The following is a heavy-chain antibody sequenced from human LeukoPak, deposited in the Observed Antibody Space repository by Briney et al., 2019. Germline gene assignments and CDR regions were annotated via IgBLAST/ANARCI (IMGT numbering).Heavy chain of an antibody. D-gene: IGHD3-10*01. J-gene: IGHJ4*02. Sequence: GGSLRLSCAASGFIFSSYSMSWVRQAPGKGLEWVSVITGSGGNTYYADSVKGRFTISKDNSKNTLCLQMNSLRAEDTAVYYCAKSESGSYSGDFDYWGQGTLVTVSS. CDR2: ITGSGGNT. CDR3: AKSESGSYSGDFDY. V-gene: IGHV3-23*01. CDR1: GFIFSSYS.